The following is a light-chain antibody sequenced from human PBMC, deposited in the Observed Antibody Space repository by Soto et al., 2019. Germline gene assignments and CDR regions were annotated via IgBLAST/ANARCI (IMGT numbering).Light chain of an antibody. V-gene: IGKV3-20*01. CDR2: GTS. CDR1: QSLSVSY. Sequence: EIVLTQSPGTLSLSPWDRATLSCRASQSLSVSYLAWYQQRPGQAPRLLIYGTSTRATGIPDRFSGSGSGRDFTLAISRLEPEDFAVYYCHQFGDSPQTFGQGTKVDIK. CDR3: HQFGDSPQT. J-gene: IGKJ1*01.